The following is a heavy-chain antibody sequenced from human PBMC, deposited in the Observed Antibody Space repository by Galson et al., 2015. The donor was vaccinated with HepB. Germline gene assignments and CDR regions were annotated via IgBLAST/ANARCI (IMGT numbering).Heavy chain of an antibody. CDR2: ISGSGGST. CDR3: AKVKWGNFDL. Sequence: SLRLSCAASGFSSSSYAMSWVRQAPGKGLEWVSAISGSGGSTYYADSVKGRFTISRDNSKNTLYLQMNSLRAEGTAVYYCAKVKWGNFDLWGRGTLVTVSS. V-gene: IGHV3-23*01. CDR1: GFSSSSYA. D-gene: IGHD3-16*01. J-gene: IGHJ2*01.